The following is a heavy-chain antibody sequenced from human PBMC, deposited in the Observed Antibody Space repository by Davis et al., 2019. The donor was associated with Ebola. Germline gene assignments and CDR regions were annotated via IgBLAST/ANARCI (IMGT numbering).Heavy chain of an antibody. CDR3: ARATYYYDSSGLRFDGAFDI. V-gene: IGHV3-53*01. CDR2: IYTGRGT. D-gene: IGHD3-22*01. J-gene: IGHJ3*02. Sequence: GGSLRLSCAASGFSFSSYWMHWVRQAPGKGLEWISVIYTGRGTYYADSVKGRFTISRDNSKNTLYLQMNSLRAGDTAVYYCARATYYYDSSGLRFDGAFDIWGQGTMVTVSS. CDR1: GFSFSSYW.